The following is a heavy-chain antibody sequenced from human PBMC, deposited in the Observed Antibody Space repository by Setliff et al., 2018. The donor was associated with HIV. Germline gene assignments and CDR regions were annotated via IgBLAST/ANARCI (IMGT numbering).Heavy chain of an antibody. J-gene: IGHJ4*02. Sequence: PSETLSLTCAVYGGSFSGYYWSWVRQPPGKGLEWIGEINHSGSTNYSPSLKSRVTISVDSSKNQFSLKLTSVTAADTAVYYCARFKYYNFWSGPGNYFDYGGQGTLVTVSS. V-gene: IGHV4-34*01. D-gene: IGHD3-3*01. CDR3: ARFKYYNFWSGPGNYFDY. CDR1: GGSFSGYY. CDR2: INHSGST.